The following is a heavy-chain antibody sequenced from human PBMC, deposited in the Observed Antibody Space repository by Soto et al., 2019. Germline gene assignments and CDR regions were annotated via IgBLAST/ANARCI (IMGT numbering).Heavy chain of an antibody. D-gene: IGHD2-15*01. CDR3: ASWVHSLNY. V-gene: IGHV3-7*01. Sequence: GGSLRLSCAASGFSFSSSWMNWVRQAPGKGLEWVANTNPDGSEKNYVDSVKGRFTISRDNARNSSNLEMNSLRAEDTAVYYCASWVHSLNYWGQGTLVTVSS. J-gene: IGHJ4*02. CDR1: GFSFSSSW. CDR2: TNPDGSEK.